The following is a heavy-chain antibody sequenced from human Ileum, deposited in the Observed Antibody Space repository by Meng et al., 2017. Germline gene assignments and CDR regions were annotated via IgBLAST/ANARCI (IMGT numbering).Heavy chain of an antibody. V-gene: IGHV4-61*01. D-gene: IGHD3-10*01. CDR3: ARFYGSGTFEVHDY. Sequence: QVHLQGAGPGLGRPSETLFLTCNVSGGSVSSASYYWSWIRQPPGKGLEWIGLIHYSGSRNYNPSLKSRVTRSVDTSKNQVSLRLTSVTAADTAVYYCARFYGSGTFEVHDYWGQGTLVTVSS. J-gene: IGHJ4*02. CDR1: GGSVSSASYY. CDR2: IHYSGSR.